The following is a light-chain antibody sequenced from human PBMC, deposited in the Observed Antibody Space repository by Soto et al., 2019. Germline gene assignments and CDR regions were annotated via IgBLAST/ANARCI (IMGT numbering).Light chain of an antibody. CDR3: ASYRTINTYV. CDR2: EVT. Sequence: QSVLTQPASVSGSPGQSITVSCTGTSDDIGRYNHVSWYQQHPGKAPKLMISEVTNRPSGVPNRFSGSKSGNTASLTISRLQAEDEADYYCASYRTINTYVFGTGTKVTVL. CDR1: SDDIGRYNH. J-gene: IGLJ1*01. V-gene: IGLV2-14*01.